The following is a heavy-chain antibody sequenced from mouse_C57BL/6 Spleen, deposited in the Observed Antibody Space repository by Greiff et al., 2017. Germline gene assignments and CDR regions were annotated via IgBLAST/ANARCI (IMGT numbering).Heavy chain of an antibody. CDR2: ISDGGSYT. J-gene: IGHJ4*01. Sequence: EVQVMESGGGLVKPGGSLKFSCAASGFNFSSYAMSWVRQTPEKRLEWVAIISDGGSYTYYPDNVKGRFTISRNNAKNNLYLQMSQLKSEATAMYYSARGGLPYAMGDWGQGASVTVS. CDR1: GFNFSSYA. CDR3: ARGGLPYAMGD. D-gene: IGHD2-2*01. V-gene: IGHV5-4*01.